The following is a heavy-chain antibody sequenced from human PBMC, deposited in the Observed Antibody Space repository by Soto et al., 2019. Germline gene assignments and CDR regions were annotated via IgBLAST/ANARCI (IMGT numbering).Heavy chain of an antibody. V-gene: IGHV3-9*01. D-gene: IGHD3-10*01. CDR2: ISWSGDMI. CDR1: GFGFDEDA. CDR3: VKDWLSEPYGKFDH. Sequence: PGGSLRRSCAAAGFGFDEDAMHLVRQTPGKDLEWVSGISWSGDMIRYADSVKGRFTISRDNGKNSLYLQMNSLRTEDTAFYYRVKDWLSEPYGKFDHWGQGALVTVSS. J-gene: IGHJ4*02.